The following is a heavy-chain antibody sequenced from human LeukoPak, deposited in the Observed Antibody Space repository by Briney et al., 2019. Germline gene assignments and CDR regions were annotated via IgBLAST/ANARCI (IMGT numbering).Heavy chain of an antibody. V-gene: IGHV3-30*02. CDR1: RFTFSSCG. CDR3: AKDYTWNAFDY. J-gene: IGHJ4*02. CDR2: IRYDGRNK. Sequence: PGGSLRLSCAASRFTFSSCGMHWVRQAPGKGLEWVAFIRYDGRNKHYADSVKGRFTISRDNSKNTLYLQMNSLRAEDTAVYYCAKDYTWNAFDYWGQGTLVTVSS. D-gene: IGHD1-1*01.